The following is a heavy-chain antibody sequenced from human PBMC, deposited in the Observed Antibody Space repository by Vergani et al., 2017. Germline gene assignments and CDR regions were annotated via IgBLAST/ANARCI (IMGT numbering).Heavy chain of an antibody. D-gene: IGHD3-22*01. V-gene: IGHV3-21*01. CDR1: GFTFSSYS. Sequence: EVQLVESGGGLVKPGGSLRLSCAASGFTFSSYSMNWVRQAPGKGLEWVSSISSSSSYIYYTDSVKGRFTISRDNATNSLYLQMNSLRAEDTAVYYCARDHDSSGYAEHYYYMDVWGKGTTVTVSS. CDR3: ARDHDSSGYAEHYYYMDV. CDR2: ISSSSSYI. J-gene: IGHJ6*03.